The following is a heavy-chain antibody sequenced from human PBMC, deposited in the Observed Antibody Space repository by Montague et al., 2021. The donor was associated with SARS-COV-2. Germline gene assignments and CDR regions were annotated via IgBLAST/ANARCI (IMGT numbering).Heavy chain of an antibody. CDR3: ARGLKWGFLGGYYYYMDV. CDR2: TYYRSKWYN. D-gene: IGHD3-3*01. Sequence: CAISGDSVSSNSAAWNWIRQSPSRGLEWLGRTYYRSKWYNDYAVSVKSRITINPDTSKNQFSLQLNSVTPEDTAVYYCARGLKWGFLGGYYYYMDVWGKGTTVTVSS. V-gene: IGHV6-1*01. J-gene: IGHJ6*03. CDR1: GDSVSSNSAA.